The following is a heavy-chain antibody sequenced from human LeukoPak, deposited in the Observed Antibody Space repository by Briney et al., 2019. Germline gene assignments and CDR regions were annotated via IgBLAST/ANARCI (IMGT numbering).Heavy chain of an antibody. D-gene: IGHD2-2*01. CDR1: GFTFSSYA. CDR3: AQPKVPSARRFDN. Sequence: GGPLRLSCAASGFTFSSYAMHWVRQAPGKGLEWVSGISGSGHSTYYAESVKGRFTISRDNSKNTLYLQINSLRAEDTAVYYCAQPKVPSARRFDNWGQGTLVTVSS. V-gene: IGHV3-23*01. J-gene: IGHJ4*02. CDR2: ISGSGHST.